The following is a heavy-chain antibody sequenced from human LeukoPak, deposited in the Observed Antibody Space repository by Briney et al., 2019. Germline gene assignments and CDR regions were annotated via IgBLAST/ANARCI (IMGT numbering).Heavy chain of an antibody. CDR1: GYILTSYA. CDR3: APRTAAAGSSGN. D-gene: IGHD6-13*01. V-gene: IGHV1-18*01. CDR2: ISAYNGNT. Sequence: ASVKVSCKASGYILTSYALHWVRQAPGQGLEWMGWISAYNGNTNYAQKLQGRVTMTTDTSTSTAYMELRSLRSDDTAVYYCAPRTAAAGSSGNWGQGTLVTVSS. J-gene: IGHJ4*02.